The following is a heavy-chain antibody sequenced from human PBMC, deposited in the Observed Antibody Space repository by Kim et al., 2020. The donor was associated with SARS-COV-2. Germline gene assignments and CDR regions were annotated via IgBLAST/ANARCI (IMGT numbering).Heavy chain of an antibody. Sequence: SETLSLSCAVYGGSFSGYYWSWIRQPPGKGLEWIGEIYHSGSTNYNPSLKSRVTISVDTSKNQFSLKLSSLTAADEAVYYCSRGLPYGYYVDYYYYYMD. J-gene: IGHJ6*03. V-gene: IGHV4-34*01. CDR1: GGSFSGYY. CDR3: SRGLPYGYYVDYYYYYMD. CDR2: IYHSGST. D-gene: IGHD1-26*01.